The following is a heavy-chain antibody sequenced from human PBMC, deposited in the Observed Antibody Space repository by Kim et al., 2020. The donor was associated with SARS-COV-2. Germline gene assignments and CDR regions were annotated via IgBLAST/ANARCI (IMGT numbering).Heavy chain of an antibody. CDR1: GFTFSSYA. CDR3: AKETAKLRYFDWLPEASFDY. Sequence: GGSLRLSCAASGFTFSSYAMSWVRQAPGKGLEWVSAISGSGGSTYYADSVKGRFTISRDNSKNTLYLQMNSLRAEDTAVYYCAKETAKLRYFDWLPEASFDYWGQGTLVTVSS. J-gene: IGHJ4*02. D-gene: IGHD3-9*01. V-gene: IGHV3-23*01. CDR2: ISGSGGST.